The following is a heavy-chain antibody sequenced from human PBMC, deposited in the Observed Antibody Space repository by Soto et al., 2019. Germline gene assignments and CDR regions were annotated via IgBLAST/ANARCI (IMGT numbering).Heavy chain of an antibody. CDR1: GGTFSSYA. Sequence: SVKVSCKASGGTFSSYAISWVRQAPGQGLEWMGGIIPIFGTANYAQKFQGRVTITADESTSTAYMELSSLRSEDTAVYYCARDYSVTSAGKSFYYYGMVVWGQGTTVTVSS. CDR3: ARDYSVTSAGKSFYYYGMVV. V-gene: IGHV1-69*13. D-gene: IGHD4-4*01. CDR2: IIPIFGTA. J-gene: IGHJ6*02.